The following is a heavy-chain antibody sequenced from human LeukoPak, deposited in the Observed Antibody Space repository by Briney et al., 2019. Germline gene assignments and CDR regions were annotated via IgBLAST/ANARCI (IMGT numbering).Heavy chain of an antibody. Sequence: GGSLRLSCVASGFSFSSHEMNWVRQAPGKGLEWVALMSSDGINTYCADSVKGRFTVSRDSSRDTLYLQMNSVRPDDTAVYYCAKDHSDSGRAFEYWGRGTLVTVSS. V-gene: IGHV3-30*18. CDR3: AKDHSDSGRAFEY. CDR1: GFSFSSHE. J-gene: IGHJ4*02. D-gene: IGHD1-26*01. CDR2: MSSDGINT.